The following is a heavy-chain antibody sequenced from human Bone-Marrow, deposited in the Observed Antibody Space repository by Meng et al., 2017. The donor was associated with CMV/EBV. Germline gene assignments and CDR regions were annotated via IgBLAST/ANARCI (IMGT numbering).Heavy chain of an antibody. CDR1: GGSFSGYY. CDR2: INHSGST. Sequence: SETLSLTCAVYGGSFSGYYWSWIRQPPGKGLEWMGEINHSGSTNYNPSPKSRVTISVDTSKNQFSLKLCSVTAADTAVYYCAREAGYSSSWGEWFDPWGQGTLVTVSS. CDR3: AREAGYSSSWGEWFDP. V-gene: IGHV4-34*01. D-gene: IGHD6-13*01. J-gene: IGHJ5*02.